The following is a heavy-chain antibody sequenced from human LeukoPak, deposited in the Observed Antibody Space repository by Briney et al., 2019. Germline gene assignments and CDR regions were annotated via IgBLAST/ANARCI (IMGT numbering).Heavy chain of an antibody. CDR1: GFTFSDYY. CDR3: ARDIPPVTATTYCYYYYGMDV. V-gene: IGHV3-11*01. D-gene: IGHD2-21*02. J-gene: IGHJ6*04. Sequence: PGGSLRLSCAASGFTFSDYYMSWIRQAPGKGLEWVSYISSSGSTIYYADSVKGQFTISRDNAKNSLYLQMNSLRAADTAVYYCARDIPPVTATTYCYYYYGMDVWGKGTTVTVSS. CDR2: ISSSGSTI.